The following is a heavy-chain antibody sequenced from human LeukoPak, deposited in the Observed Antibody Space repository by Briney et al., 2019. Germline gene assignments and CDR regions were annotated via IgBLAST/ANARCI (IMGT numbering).Heavy chain of an antibody. J-gene: IGHJ4*02. CDR2: IYYTGNT. CDR3: ASPSLMSGEPSYFDF. Sequence: PSETLSLTCTVSGGSVSSSNFYWAWIRQPPGKGPEWVASIYYTGNTFYNPSLKSRGTLSLDTSKNQFSLKLTSVTAAVTAVYYCASPSLMSGEPSYFDFWGQGTLVSVSA. CDR1: GGSVSSSNFY. D-gene: IGHD4-17*01. V-gene: IGHV4-39*07.